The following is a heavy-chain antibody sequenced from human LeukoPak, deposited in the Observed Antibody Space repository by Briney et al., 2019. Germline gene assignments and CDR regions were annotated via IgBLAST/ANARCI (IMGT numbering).Heavy chain of an antibody. Sequence: PSQTLSLACTVSGGSISSGDYYWSWIRQPPGKGLEWIGYIYYSGSTYYNPSLKSRVTISVDTSKNQFSLKLSSVTAADTAVYYCARGYYDILTGSPYYFDYWGQGTLVTVSS. J-gene: IGHJ4*02. V-gene: IGHV4-30-4*01. CDR1: GGSISSGDYY. CDR2: IYYSGST. CDR3: ARGYYDILTGSPYYFDY. D-gene: IGHD3-9*01.